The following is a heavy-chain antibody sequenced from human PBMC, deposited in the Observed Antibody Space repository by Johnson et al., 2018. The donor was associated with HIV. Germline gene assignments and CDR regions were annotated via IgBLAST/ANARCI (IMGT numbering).Heavy chain of an antibody. V-gene: IGHV3-33*03. J-gene: IGHJ3*02. D-gene: IGHD4-23*01. Sequence: QVQLVESGGGLVKPAGSPRLSCAASQFTFRKYDLNCVRQAQGIGLEWVAVIWYNGSKKWYADSVKGRFTISRDNPKNTLYLQINSLRLEDTAVYYCANLGDYSGINGFDIWGQGTMVTVSS. CDR1: QFTFRKYD. CDR3: ANLGDYSGINGFDI. CDR2: IWYNGSKK.